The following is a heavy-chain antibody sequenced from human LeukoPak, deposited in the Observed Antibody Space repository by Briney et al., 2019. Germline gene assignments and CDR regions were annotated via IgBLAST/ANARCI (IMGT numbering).Heavy chain of an antibody. V-gene: IGHV4-38-2*02. J-gene: IGHJ3*02. CDR2: IYHSGST. D-gene: IGHD2-21*02. CDR3: ARAVGGYCGGDCPDI. Sequence: SSETLSLTCTVSGGSISSGYYWGWIRQPPGKGLEWIGSIYHSGSTYYNPSLKSRVTISVDTSKNQFSLKLSSVTAADTAVYYCARAVGGYCGGDCPDIWGQGTMVTVSS. CDR1: GGSISSGYY.